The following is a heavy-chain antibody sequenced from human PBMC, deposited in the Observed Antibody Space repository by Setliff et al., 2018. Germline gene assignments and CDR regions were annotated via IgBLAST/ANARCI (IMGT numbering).Heavy chain of an antibody. CDR3: AREKKYSSSTSFFGSGFDF. J-gene: IGHJ4*02. Sequence: SGKVSCKASGGTFNNYLISWVRQAPGQGLEWMGGIIPIFGTTRYTQKFQGRLTFFMDESTNTAYMELSSLRSEDTAVYFCAREKKYSSSTSFFGSGFDFWGQGTLVTVSS. CDR1: GGTFNNYL. V-gene: IGHV1-69*05. D-gene: IGHD3-3*01. CDR2: IIPIFGTT.